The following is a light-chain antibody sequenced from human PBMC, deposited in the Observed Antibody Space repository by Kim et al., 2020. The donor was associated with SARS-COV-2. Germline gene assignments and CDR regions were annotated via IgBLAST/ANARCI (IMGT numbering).Light chain of an antibody. V-gene: IGKV1-5*01. J-gene: IGKJ2*01. CDR1: QSISSS. CDR3: QQYDSFAHYT. Sequence: ASVGDRVTITCRASQSISSSLAWYQQKPGKAPNLLIYDASSLERGVPSRFSGSGSGTEFTLTISSLQPEDFATYFCQQYDSFAHYTFGQGTKLEI. CDR2: DAS.